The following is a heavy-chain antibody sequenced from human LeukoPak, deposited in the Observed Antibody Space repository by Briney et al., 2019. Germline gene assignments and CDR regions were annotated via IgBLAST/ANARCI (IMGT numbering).Heavy chain of an antibody. D-gene: IGHD4-23*01. Sequence: GGSLRLSCAASGFTFNTYAMHWVRQAPGKGLEWVAVISYDGSNKYYADSVKGRFTISRDNSKNTLYLQMNSLRAEDTAVYYCAKDYGQYGGGYYYYYMDVWGKGTTVTVSS. J-gene: IGHJ6*03. CDR2: ISYDGSNK. V-gene: IGHV3-30*04. CDR3: AKDYGQYGGGYYYYYMDV. CDR1: GFTFNTYA.